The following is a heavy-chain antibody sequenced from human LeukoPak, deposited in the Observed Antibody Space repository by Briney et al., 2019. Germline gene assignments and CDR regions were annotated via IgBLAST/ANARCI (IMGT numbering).Heavy chain of an antibody. Sequence: HRASVKVSCKASGGTFSNYAISCVRQAPGQGLEWMGGIIPVFGTANYAQKFQGRVTITTDESTSTAHMELSSLRSEDTAVYYCARGRREIQSSSWWFDYWGQGTLATVSS. J-gene: IGHJ4*02. CDR1: GGTFSNYA. D-gene: IGHD6-13*01. CDR2: IIPVFGTA. V-gene: IGHV1-69*05. CDR3: ARGRREIQSSSWWFDY.